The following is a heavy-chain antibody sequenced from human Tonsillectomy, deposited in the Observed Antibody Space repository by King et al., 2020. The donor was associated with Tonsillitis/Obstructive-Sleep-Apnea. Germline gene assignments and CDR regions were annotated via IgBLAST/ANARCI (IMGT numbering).Heavy chain of an antibody. Sequence: VQLVESGAEVKKPGASVKVSCKASGYTFTGYYMHWVRQAPGQGLEWMGWINPNSGGTNYAQKFQGRVTMTRDTSISKAYMELSRLRSDDTAVYYCARDLLTEDIVVVPAAMDYYYYGMDVWGQGTTVTVSS. D-gene: IGHD2-2*01. J-gene: IGHJ6*02. CDR2: INPNSGGT. CDR3: ARDLLTEDIVVVPAAMDYYYYGMDV. V-gene: IGHV1-2*02. CDR1: GYTFTGYY.